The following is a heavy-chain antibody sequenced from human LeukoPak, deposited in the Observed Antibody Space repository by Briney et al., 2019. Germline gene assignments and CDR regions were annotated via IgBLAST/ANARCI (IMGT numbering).Heavy chain of an antibody. V-gene: IGHV3-7*01. CDR2: IKEDGSEK. Sequence: PGGSLRLSCAASGFTFSNYAMSWVRQAPGKGLEWVANIKEDGSEKNYVDSVRGRFTISRDNAKNSLYLQMNSLRAEDTGVYYCARDKYCSDDNCDGGSKFDYWGQGTLVTVSS. J-gene: IGHJ4*02. D-gene: IGHD2-15*01. CDR3: ARDKYCSDDNCDGGSKFDY. CDR1: GFTFSNYA.